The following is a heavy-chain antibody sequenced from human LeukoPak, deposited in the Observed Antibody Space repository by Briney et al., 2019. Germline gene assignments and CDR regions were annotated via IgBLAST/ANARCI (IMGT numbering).Heavy chain of an antibody. D-gene: IGHD3-22*01. V-gene: IGHV1-69*05. CDR2: IIPIFGTA. CDR1: GGTFISYA. CDR3: ARSYYDSSGFSP. Sequence: ASVKVSCKASGGTFISYAISWVRQAPGQGLEWMGGIIPIFGTANYAQKFQGRVTITTDESTSTAYMELSSLRSEDTAVYCCARSYYDSSGFSPWGQGTLVTVSS. J-gene: IGHJ5*02.